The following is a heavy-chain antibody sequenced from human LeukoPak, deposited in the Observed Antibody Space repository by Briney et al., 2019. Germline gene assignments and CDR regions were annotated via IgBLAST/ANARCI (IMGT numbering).Heavy chain of an antibody. Sequence: ASVKVSCKASGGTFSSYAISWVRQAPGQGLEWMGGIIPIFGTANYAQKFQGRVTITTDESTSTAYMELSSLRSEDTAVYYCARGPRTLVVSAFDIWGQGTMVTVSS. V-gene: IGHV1-69*05. CDR3: ARGPRTLVVSAFDI. J-gene: IGHJ3*02. D-gene: IGHD3-16*01. CDR1: GGTFSSYA. CDR2: IIPIFGTA.